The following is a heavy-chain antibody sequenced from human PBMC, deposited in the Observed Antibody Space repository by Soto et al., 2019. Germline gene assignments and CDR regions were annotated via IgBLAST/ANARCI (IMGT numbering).Heavy chain of an antibody. V-gene: IGHV3-23*01. CDR2: ISGSGGST. CDR1: GFTFSSYA. CDR3: AKARYYYDSSGSLDY. Sequence: GGSLRLSCAASGFTFSSYAMSWVRQAPGKGLEWVSAISGSGGSTYYADSVKGRFTISRDNSKNTLYLQMNSLRAEDTAVYYCAKARYYYDSSGSLDYWGQGTLVTVSS. D-gene: IGHD3-22*01. J-gene: IGHJ4*02.